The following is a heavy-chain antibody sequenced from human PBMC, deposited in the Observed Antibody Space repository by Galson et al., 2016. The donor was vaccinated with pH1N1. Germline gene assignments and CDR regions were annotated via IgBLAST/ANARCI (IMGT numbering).Heavy chain of an antibody. V-gene: IGHV5-51*03. D-gene: IGHD4-17*01. CDR1: GYSFTRYW. J-gene: IGHJ3*02. CDR3: ARQYDFGDYRGDAFDI. Sequence: QSGAEMKKPGESLKISCKASGYSFTRYWIAWVRQVPGKGLEWVGVVNPGGSTIRYSPPFQGQVTISSDKSINTAYLQWISLKASDTATYYCARQYDFGDYRGDAFDIWGQGTMVIVSS. CDR2: VNPGGSTI.